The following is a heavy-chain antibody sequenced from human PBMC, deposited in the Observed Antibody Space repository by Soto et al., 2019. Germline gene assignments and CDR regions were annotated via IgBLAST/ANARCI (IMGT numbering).Heavy chain of an antibody. V-gene: IGHV1-69*12. CDR3: ASGIQLWLRRIHNGYSG. D-gene: IGHD5-18*01. CDR1: GGTFSTYA. CDR2: IIPMFGTA. Sequence: QVQLVQSGAEVKKPESSVKVSCKAPGGTFSTYAISWVRQAPGQGLEWMGGIIPMFGTANYAQRFQDRVTITADESTNTCYMELSSLRSEDTAVYFCASGIQLWLRRIHNGYSGWGQGTLVTVCS. J-gene: IGHJ4*02.